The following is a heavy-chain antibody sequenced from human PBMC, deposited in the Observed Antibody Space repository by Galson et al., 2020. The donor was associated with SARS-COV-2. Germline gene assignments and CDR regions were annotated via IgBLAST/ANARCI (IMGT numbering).Heavy chain of an antibody. V-gene: IGHV3-33*01. CDR1: QFIFRNYG. D-gene: IGHD3-9*01. J-gene: IGHJ4*02. CDR2: IWYDGGKT. CDR3: STDRYYDVLTGYSI. Sequence: GESLKISCTASQFIFRNYGIHWVRQGPGKGLEWVALIWYDGGKTYYGDSVKGRFTISRDNSKNTVYLQMNSLRAEDTALYYCSTDRYYDVLTGYSIWGQGTQVTVSS.